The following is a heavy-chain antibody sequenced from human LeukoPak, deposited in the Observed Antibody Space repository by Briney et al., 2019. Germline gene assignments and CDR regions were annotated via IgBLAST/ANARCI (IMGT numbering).Heavy chain of an antibody. D-gene: IGHD3/OR15-3a*01. CDR3: VASPDVWTTEDY. CDR1: GFTLSTYE. V-gene: IGHV3-48*03. Sequence: GGSLRLSCAASGFTLSTYEILWVRQAPGKGLEWVSYISTSGSTIYYGDSVKGRFTVSRDNAKNSVYLQMSSLRAEDTAVYYCVASPDVWTTEDYWGQGTLVTVSS. CDR2: ISTSGSTI. J-gene: IGHJ4*02.